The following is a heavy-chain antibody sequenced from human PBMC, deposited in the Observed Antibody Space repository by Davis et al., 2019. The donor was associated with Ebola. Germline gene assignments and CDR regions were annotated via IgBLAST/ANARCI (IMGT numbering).Heavy chain of an antibody. CDR3: LNWWGDY. Sequence: PGGSLRLSCTVSGGSISSSSYYWGWIRQPPGKGLEWIGSIYSSGSTYSNPSLKSRVTISVDTSKNQFSLKLSSVTAADTAVYYCLNWWGDYWGQGTLVTVSS. CDR1: GGSISSSSYY. V-gene: IGHV4-39*07. D-gene: IGHD2-8*02. J-gene: IGHJ4*02. CDR2: IYSSGST.